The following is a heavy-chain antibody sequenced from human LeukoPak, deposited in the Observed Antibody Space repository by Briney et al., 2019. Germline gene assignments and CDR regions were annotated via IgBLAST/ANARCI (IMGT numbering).Heavy chain of an antibody. Sequence: PGGSLRLSCAASGFTFSSYALSWVRQAPGKGLEWVSAISKSGDSTYYADSVKGRFTISRDNSKNTIYLQMNSLGVEDTAVYYCAKLSGWTGWFFDYWGQGTVVTVSS. CDR2: ISKSGDST. J-gene: IGHJ4*02. CDR1: GFTFSSYA. CDR3: AKLSGWTGWFFDY. V-gene: IGHV3-23*01. D-gene: IGHD6-19*01.